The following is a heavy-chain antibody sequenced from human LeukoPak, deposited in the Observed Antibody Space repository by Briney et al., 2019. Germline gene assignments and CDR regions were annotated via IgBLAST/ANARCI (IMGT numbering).Heavy chain of an antibody. D-gene: IGHD6-19*01. Sequence: ASVKVSCKASGYIFTGYYMHWVRQAPGQGLEWMGWINPNSGGTNYAQKFQGRVTMTRDTSISTAYMELSRLRSDDTAVYYCARGRNIAVAGTRWFDPWGQGTLVTVSS. CDR2: INPNSGGT. J-gene: IGHJ5*02. CDR3: ARGRNIAVAGTRWFDP. CDR1: GYIFTGYY. V-gene: IGHV1-2*02.